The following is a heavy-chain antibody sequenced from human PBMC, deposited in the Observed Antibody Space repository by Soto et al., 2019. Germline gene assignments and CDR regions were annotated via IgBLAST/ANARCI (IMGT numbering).Heavy chain of an antibody. CDR2: ISSNGGST. J-gene: IGHJ6*02. CDR3: VSAGYRDTAYYYYGMDV. D-gene: IGHD5-18*01. CDR1: GFTFSSYA. Sequence: GGSLRLSCSASGFTFSSYAMHWVRQAPGKGLEYVSAISSNGGSTYYADSVKGRFTISRDNSKNTLYLQMSSLRAEDTAVYYCVSAGYRDTAYYYYGMDVWGQGTTVTVSS. V-gene: IGHV3-64D*08.